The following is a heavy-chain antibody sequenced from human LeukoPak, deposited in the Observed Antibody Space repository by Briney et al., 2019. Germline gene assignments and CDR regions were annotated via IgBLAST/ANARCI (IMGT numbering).Heavy chain of an antibody. Sequence: ASVKVSCRASGYTFTGYYMHWVRQAPGQGLEWMGWINPNSGGTNYAQKFQGRVTMTRDTSISTAYMELSRLRSDDTAVYYCARSGSSTSPLDYWGQGTLVTVSS. CDR2: INPNSGGT. D-gene: IGHD2-2*01. CDR1: GYTFTGYY. CDR3: ARSGSSTSPLDY. V-gene: IGHV1-2*02. J-gene: IGHJ4*02.